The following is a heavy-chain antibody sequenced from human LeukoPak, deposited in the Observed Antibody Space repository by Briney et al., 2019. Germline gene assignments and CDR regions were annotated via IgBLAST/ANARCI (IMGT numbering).Heavy chain of an antibody. CDR3: AREGVEGNYYGSGSPVDY. Sequence: PGRSLRLSCVASGFTFSSYAMHWVRQAPGKGLEWVAVISYDGSNKYYADSVKGRFTISRDNSKNTLYLQMNSLRAEDTAVYYCAREGVEGNYYGSGSPVDYWGQGTLVTVSS. J-gene: IGHJ4*02. CDR1: GFTFSSYA. V-gene: IGHV3-30*04. CDR2: ISYDGSNK. D-gene: IGHD3-10*01.